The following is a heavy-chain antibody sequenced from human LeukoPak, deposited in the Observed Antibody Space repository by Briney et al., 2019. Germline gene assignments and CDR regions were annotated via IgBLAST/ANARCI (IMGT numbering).Heavy chain of an antibody. J-gene: IGHJ5*02. Sequence: SVKVSCKASGGTFSSYAISWVRQAPGQGLEWMGRIIPILGIANYAQKFQGRVTTTADKSTSTAYMELSSLRSEDTAVYYCARAQQQLVFAWFDPWGQGTLVTVSS. V-gene: IGHV1-69*04. CDR2: IIPILGIA. CDR1: GGTFSSYA. CDR3: ARAQQQLVFAWFDP. D-gene: IGHD6-13*01.